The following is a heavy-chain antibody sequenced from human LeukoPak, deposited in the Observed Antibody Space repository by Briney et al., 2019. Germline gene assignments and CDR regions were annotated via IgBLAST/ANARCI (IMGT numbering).Heavy chain of an antibody. V-gene: IGHV3-23*01. CDR1: GFTFSSYG. J-gene: IGHJ6*02. D-gene: IGHD3-10*01. CDR3: AKDPYGSGSYYRLHYYYGMDV. CDR2: VSGSCGYT. Sequence: GGSLRLSCAVSGFTFSSYGMSWVRQAPGKGLEWVSGVSGSCGYTNFADSVKGRFTISRDNSKTTLYLQMNSLRAEDTAVYYCAKDPYGSGSYYRLHYYYGMDVWGQGTTVTVSS.